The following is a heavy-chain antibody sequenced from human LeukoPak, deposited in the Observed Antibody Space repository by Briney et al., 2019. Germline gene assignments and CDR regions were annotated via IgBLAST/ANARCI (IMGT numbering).Heavy chain of an antibody. Sequence: PGGSLRLSCIASGFVFSRDNMNWVRQAPGKGLEWVAHISETIYYEDSVQGRFTISRDNAKNSLYLQMSNLRVDDTAMYYCVREVGRPKTFYFDSWGQGTLVTVSS. J-gene: IGHJ4*02. D-gene: IGHD3-16*01. CDR1: GFVFSRDN. CDR3: VREVGRPKTFYFDS. CDR2: ISETI. V-gene: IGHV3-48*04.